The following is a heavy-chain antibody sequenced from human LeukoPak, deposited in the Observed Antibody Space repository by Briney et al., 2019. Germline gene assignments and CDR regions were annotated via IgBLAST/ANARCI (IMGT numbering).Heavy chain of an antibody. Sequence: SETLSLTCAVSGGSLTGYFWTWLRQPPGKGLEWIGHFYYSGSTYYNPSLESRVSISIDTSKTQFSLELNSVPDADPAVYYCARESGGTYYTDGFDIWGQGTIVTVSS. CDR2: FYYSGST. CDR1: GGSLTGYF. J-gene: IGHJ3*02. V-gene: IGHV4-59*01. CDR3: ARESGGTYYTDGFDI. D-gene: IGHD1-26*01.